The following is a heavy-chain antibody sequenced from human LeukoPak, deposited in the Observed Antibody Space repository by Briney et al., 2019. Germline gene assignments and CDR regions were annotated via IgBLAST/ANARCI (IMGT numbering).Heavy chain of an antibody. J-gene: IGHJ5*02. CDR3: ARSTGIAAGGLIDNWFDP. Sequence: PSETLSLTCAVYGGSFSGYYWSWIRQPPGKGLEWIGEINHSGSTNYNPSLKSRVTISVDTSKNQFSLKLSSVTAADTAVYYCARSTGIAAGGLIDNWFDPWGQGTLVAVSS. D-gene: IGHD6-13*01. CDR2: INHSGST. V-gene: IGHV4-34*01. CDR1: GGSFSGYY.